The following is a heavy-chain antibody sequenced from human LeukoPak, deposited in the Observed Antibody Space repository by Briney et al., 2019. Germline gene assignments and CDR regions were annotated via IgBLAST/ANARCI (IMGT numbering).Heavy chain of an antibody. CDR2: IYHSGST. V-gene: IGHV4-4*02. D-gene: IGHD1-26*01. CDR3: AVTPGGATGGSFDY. CDR1: GGSISSSNW. Sequence: SGTLSLTCAVSGGSISSSNWWRWVRQPPGKGLEWSGEIYHSGSTNYNPSLKSRVTISVDKSKNQFSLKLSSVTAADTAVYYCAVTPGGATGGSFDYWGQGTLVTVSS. J-gene: IGHJ4*02.